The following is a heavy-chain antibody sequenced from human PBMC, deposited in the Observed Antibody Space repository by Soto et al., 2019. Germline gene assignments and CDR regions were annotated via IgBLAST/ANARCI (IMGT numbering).Heavy chain of an antibody. CDR1: GFSLSNASMG. Sequence: KESGPVLVKPTETLTRTCTVSGFSLSNASMGVSWIRQPPGKALEWLAHIFSNDEKSYSTSLKSRLTISKDTSKSQVVLTMTNMDPVDTATYYCARIGKGSYYYDYGMDVWGQGTTVTVSS. J-gene: IGHJ6*02. V-gene: IGHV2-26*01. CDR2: IFSNDEK. CDR3: ARIGKGSYYYDYGMDV. D-gene: IGHD1-26*01.